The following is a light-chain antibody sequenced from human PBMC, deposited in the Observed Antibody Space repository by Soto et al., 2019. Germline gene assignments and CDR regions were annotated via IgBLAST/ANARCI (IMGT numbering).Light chain of an antibody. J-gene: IGKJ1*01. Sequence: ERVMTQSQATLSVAPVERSKLSCRASQSVSANLAWYQQKPGQGPRLLIYGASTRATGIPARFSGSGSGTEFTLTIRSLQSEDFAVYYCQQYNNWPPARTFGHGHKGDIK. CDR1: QSVSAN. CDR2: GAS. V-gene: IGKV3-15*01. CDR3: QQYNNWPPART.